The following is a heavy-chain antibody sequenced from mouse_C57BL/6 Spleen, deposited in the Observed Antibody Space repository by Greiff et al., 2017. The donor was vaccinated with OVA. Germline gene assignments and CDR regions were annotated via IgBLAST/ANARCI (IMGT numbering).Heavy chain of an antibody. V-gene: IGHV3-6*01. J-gene: IGHJ2*01. CDR2: ISYDGSN. Sequence: EVQLQESGPGLVKPSQSLSLTCSVTGYSITSGYYWNWIRQFPGNKLEWMGYISYDGSNNYNPSLKNRISITRDTSKNQFFLKLNSVTTEDTATYYCARAGGSHSFDYWGQGTTLTVSS. D-gene: IGHD1-1*01. CDR1: GYSITSGYY. CDR3: ARAGGSHSFDY.